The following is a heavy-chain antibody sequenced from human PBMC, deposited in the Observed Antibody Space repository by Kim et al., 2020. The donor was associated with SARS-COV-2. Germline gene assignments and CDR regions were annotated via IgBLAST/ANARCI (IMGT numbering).Heavy chain of an antibody. CDR1: GYTFTSDY. J-gene: IGHJ4*02. CDR3: ARDGVYCGGDCPPSYFDY. V-gene: IGHV1-46*01. CDR2: INPSGGST. D-gene: IGHD2-21*02. Sequence: ASVKVSCKASGYTFTSDYMHWVRQAPGQGLEWMGIINPSGGSTSYAQKFQGRVTMTRDTSTSTVYMELSSLRSEDTAVYYCARDGVYCGGDCPPSYFDYWGQGTLVTVSS.